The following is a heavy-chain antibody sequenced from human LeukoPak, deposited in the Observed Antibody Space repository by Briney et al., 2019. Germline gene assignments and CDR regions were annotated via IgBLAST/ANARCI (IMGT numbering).Heavy chain of an antibody. CDR3: ARCKYSSSWVYYYYYYMDV. V-gene: IGHV1-69*06. Sequence: SVKVSCKASGGTFSSYAISWVRQAPGQGLEWMGGIIPIFGTANYAQKFQGRVTITADKSTSTAYMELSSLRSEDTAVYYCARCKYSSSWVYYYYYYMDVWGKGTTVTVSS. D-gene: IGHD6-13*01. CDR2: IIPIFGTA. CDR1: GGTFSSYA. J-gene: IGHJ6*03.